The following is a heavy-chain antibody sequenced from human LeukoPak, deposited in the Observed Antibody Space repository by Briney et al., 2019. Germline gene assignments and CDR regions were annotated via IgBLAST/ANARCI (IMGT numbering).Heavy chain of an antibody. CDR1: GGSISSSSYY. Sequence: SETLSLTCTVSGGSISSSSYYWGWIRQPPGKGLEWIGSIYYSGSTYYNPSLNSRVTISVDTSKNQFSLKLSSVTAADTAVYYCARDGYCGGDCYNFDYWGQGTLVTVSS. V-gene: IGHV4-39*07. D-gene: IGHD2-21*02. CDR2: IYYSGST. CDR3: ARDGYCGGDCYNFDY. J-gene: IGHJ4*02.